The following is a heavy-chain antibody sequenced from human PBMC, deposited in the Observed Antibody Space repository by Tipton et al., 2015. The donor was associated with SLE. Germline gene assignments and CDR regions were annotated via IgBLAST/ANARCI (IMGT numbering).Heavy chain of an antibody. CDR2: IYYSGST. D-gene: IGHD6-19*01. V-gene: IGHV4-59*01. CDR3: ARGVRYSSGWYYFDY. CDR1: GGSISSYY. J-gene: IGHJ4*02. Sequence: TLSLTCTVSGGSISSYYWSWIRQPPGKGLEWIGYIYYSGSTNYNPSLKSRVTISVDTSKNQFSLKLSSVTAADTAVYYCARGVRYSSGWYYFDYWGQGTLVTVSS.